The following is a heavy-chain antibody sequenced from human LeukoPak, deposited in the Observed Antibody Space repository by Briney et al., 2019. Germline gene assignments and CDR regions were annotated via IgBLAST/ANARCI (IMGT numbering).Heavy chain of an antibody. CDR1: GGSISSSSYY. CDR2: IYYSGST. Sequence: SETLSLTCTVSGGSISSSSYYWGWIRQPPGKGLEWIGSIYYSGSTYYNPSLKSRVTISVDTSKNQFSLKLSSVTAADTAVYYCARDPGIAVAPHCAFDIWGQGTMVTVSS. CDR3: ARDPGIAVAPHCAFDI. V-gene: IGHV4-39*07. D-gene: IGHD6-19*01. J-gene: IGHJ3*02.